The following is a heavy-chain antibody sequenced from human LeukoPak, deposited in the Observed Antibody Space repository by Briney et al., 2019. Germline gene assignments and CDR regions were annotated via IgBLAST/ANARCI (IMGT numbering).Heavy chain of an antibody. D-gene: IGHD3/OR15-3a*01. CDR1: GFTFSNYW. CDR2: MNLDGSEK. Sequence: GGSLRLSCSASGFTFSNYWMTWVRQAPGKGLKWVANMNLDGSEKYYVDSVKGRFTISRDNAKNSLFLQMNSLTAEDTAVYYCARDDGFSCYSYWGQGTLVTVSS. J-gene: IGHJ4*02. V-gene: IGHV3-7*01. CDR3: ARDDGFSCYSY.